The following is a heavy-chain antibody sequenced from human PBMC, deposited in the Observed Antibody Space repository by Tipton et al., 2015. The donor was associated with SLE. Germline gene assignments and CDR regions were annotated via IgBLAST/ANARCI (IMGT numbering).Heavy chain of an antibody. CDR1: GFSFISYE. CDR2: ISSSGSTI. CDR3: ARSYYYYYYYMDV. J-gene: IGHJ6*03. Sequence: SLRLSCAASGFSFISYEMNWVRQAPGKGLEWVSYISSSGSTIYYADSVQGRFTISRDNAKNSLYLQMNSLRAEDTAVYYCARSYYYYYYYMDVWGKGTTVTVSS. V-gene: IGHV3-48*03.